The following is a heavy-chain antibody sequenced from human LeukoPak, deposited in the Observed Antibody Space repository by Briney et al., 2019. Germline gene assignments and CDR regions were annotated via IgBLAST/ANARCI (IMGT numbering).Heavy chain of an antibody. D-gene: IGHD3-3*01. Sequence: SETLSLTCTVSGGSISSSSYSWGWIRQPPGKGLEWIGSIYYSGTTYYNPSLKSRVTISVDTSKIQFSLKLSSVAATDTAVYFCARLRFDFWSGYTHPYFNYWGQGTLVTVSS. J-gene: IGHJ4*02. V-gene: IGHV4-39*01. CDR2: IYYSGTT. CDR3: ARLRFDFWSGYTHPYFNY. CDR1: GGSISSSSYS.